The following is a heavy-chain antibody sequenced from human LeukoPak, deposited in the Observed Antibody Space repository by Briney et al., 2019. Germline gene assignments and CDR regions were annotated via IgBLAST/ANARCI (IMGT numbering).Heavy chain of an antibody. CDR2: ISSSSSTI. CDR3: ARDISTPGNYDFWTPSGY. CDR1: GFTFSGYS. V-gene: IGHV3-48*02. Sequence: GGSLRLSCAASGFTFSGYSMNWVRQAPGKGLEWVSYISSSSSTIYYADSVKGRFTISRDNAKNSLYLQMNSLRDEDTAVYYCARDISTPGNYDFWTPSGYWGQGTLVTVSS. J-gene: IGHJ4*02. D-gene: IGHD3-3*01.